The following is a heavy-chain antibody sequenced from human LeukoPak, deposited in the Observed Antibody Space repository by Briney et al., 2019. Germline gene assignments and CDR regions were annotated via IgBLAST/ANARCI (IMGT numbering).Heavy chain of an antibody. D-gene: IGHD3-3*01. V-gene: IGHV4-59*01. Sequence: SETLSLTCTVSGESISSYYWSWIRQPPGKGLEWIGYIYYSGSTNYNPSLKSRVTISVDTSKNQFSLKLSSVTAADTAVYYCARGGSGYSPPFDYWGQGTLVTVSA. CDR3: ARGGSGYSPPFDY. CDR2: IYYSGST. CDR1: GESISSYY. J-gene: IGHJ4*02.